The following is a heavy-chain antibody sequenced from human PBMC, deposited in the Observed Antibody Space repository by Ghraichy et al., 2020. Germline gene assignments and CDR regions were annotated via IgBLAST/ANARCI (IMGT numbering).Heavy chain of an antibody. Sequence: TLSLTCTVSGGPISSGSYYWSWIRQPAGKGLEWIGRIYTSGSTNYNPSLKSRVTISVDTSKNQFSLKLSSVTAADTAVYYCASGTFGSGYYLDIWGQGTMVTVSS. CDR1: GGPISSGSYY. V-gene: IGHV4-61*02. CDR2: IYTSGST. J-gene: IGHJ3*02. CDR3: ASGTFGSGYYLDI. D-gene: IGHD3-3*01.